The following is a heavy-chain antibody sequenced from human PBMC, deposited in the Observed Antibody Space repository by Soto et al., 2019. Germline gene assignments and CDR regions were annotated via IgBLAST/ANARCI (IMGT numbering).Heavy chain of an antibody. CDR1: GGSISSGGYY. CDR3: AKMTTVRNYGMDV. V-gene: IGHV4-31*03. D-gene: IGHD4-17*01. J-gene: IGHJ6*02. CDR2: IYYSGST. Sequence: QVQLQESGPGLVKPSQTLSLTCTVSGGSISSGGYYWSWIRQHPGKGLEWIGYIYYSGSTYYNPSLKRRGTLSVDTSKNKFSLKLSSVTAADTAVYYCAKMTTVRNYGMDVWGQGTTVTVSS.